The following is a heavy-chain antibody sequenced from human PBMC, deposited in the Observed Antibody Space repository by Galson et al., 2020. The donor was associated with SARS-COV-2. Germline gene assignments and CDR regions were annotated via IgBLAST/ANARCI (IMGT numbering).Heavy chain of an antibody. CDR3: AKDLHDYVWGSRQRNYYYYGMDV. Sequence: GESLKISCAASGFTFDDYTMHWVRQAPGKXLEWXSXXXXXXGXTXXXXSVKGQFTISRDNSKNSLYLQMNSLRTEDTALYYCAKDLHDYVWGSRQRNYYYYGMDVWGQGTTVTVSS. J-gene: IGHJ6*02. CDR2: XXXXXGXT. CDR1: GFTFDDYT. D-gene: IGHD3-16*01. V-gene: IGHV3-43*01.